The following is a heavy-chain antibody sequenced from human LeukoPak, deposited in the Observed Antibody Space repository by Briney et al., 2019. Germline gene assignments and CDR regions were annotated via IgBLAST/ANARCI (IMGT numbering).Heavy chain of an antibody. CDR3: AKEGAASWDVDV. D-gene: IGHD3-3*02. J-gene: IGHJ6*04. CDR2: IRPDGHNK. Sequence: GGSQRLSCAASGFIFIGYGMHWVRQAPGKGPEWVAFIRPDGHNKYYADSVKGRFMISRDNSKNTVDLQMNSLRGDDTAMYYCAKEGAASWDVDVWGKGTTVTVSS. V-gene: IGHV3-30*02. CDR1: GFIFIGYG.